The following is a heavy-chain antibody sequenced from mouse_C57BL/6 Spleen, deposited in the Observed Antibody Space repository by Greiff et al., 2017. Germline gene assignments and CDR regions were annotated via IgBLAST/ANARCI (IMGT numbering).Heavy chain of an antibody. CDR2: IHPNSGST. D-gene: IGHD2-2*01. Sequence: QVHVKQPGAELVKPGASVKLSCKASGYTFTSYWMNWVKQRPGQGLEWIGMIHPNSGSTNYNEKFKGKATLTVDKSSSTAYMQLSSLTSEDSAVYYCASLYGYEGFDYWGQGTTLTVSS. CDR3: ASLYGYEGFDY. V-gene: IGHV1-64*01. J-gene: IGHJ2*01. CDR1: GYTFTSYW.